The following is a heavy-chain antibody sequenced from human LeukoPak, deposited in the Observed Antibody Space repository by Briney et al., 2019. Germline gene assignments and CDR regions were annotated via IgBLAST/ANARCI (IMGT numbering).Heavy chain of an antibody. V-gene: IGHV3-48*01. CDR3: AREEYYDFWSGTANAFDI. CDR1: GFTFSSYS. J-gene: IGHJ3*02. CDR2: ISSSSSTI. D-gene: IGHD3-3*01. Sequence: GGSLRLSCAASGFTFSSYSMNWVRQAPGKGLEWVSYISSSSSTIYYADSVKGRFTISRDNAKNSLYLQMNSLRAEDTAVYYCAREEYYDFWSGTANAFDIWGQGTMVTVSS.